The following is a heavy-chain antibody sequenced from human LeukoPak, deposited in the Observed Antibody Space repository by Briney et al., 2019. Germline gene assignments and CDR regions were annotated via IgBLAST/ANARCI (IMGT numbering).Heavy chain of an antibody. Sequence: SETLSLTCTASGGSISSYYWSWIRQPPGKGLEWIAYIYYSGNTNYNPSLKSRVTISVDTSKNQFSLKLSSVTAADTAVYYCARGLKTGKFDYWGQGTLVTVSS. CDR2: IYYSGNT. V-gene: IGHV4-59*01. D-gene: IGHD7-27*01. CDR3: ARGLKTGKFDY. J-gene: IGHJ4*02. CDR1: GGSISSYY.